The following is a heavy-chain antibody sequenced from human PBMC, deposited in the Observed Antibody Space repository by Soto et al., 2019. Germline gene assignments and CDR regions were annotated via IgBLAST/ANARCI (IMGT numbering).Heavy chain of an antibody. Sequence: QVQLVQSGAEVKKPGASVKVSCKASGYTFTSYDINWVRQATGQGLEWMGWMNPHSGNTGYAQKFQGRVTMTRNTSISTAYMELSSLRSEDTAVYYCARHTDCSGGSCYSEFDYYYGMDVWGQGTTVTVSS. CDR1: GYTFTSYD. CDR3: ARHTDCSGGSCYSEFDYYYGMDV. V-gene: IGHV1-8*01. D-gene: IGHD2-15*01. J-gene: IGHJ6*02. CDR2: MNPHSGNT.